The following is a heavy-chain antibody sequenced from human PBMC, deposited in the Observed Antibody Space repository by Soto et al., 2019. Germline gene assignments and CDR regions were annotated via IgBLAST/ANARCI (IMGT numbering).Heavy chain of an antibody. CDR1: GASISGSYYY. J-gene: IGHJ4*02. D-gene: IGHD1-20*01. V-gene: IGHV4-39*01. CDR3: ATSQKGYNWNYFDH. CDR2: VFYTGFT. Sequence: SETLSLTCAVSGASISGSYYYWAWLRQSPGKGPEWIGSVFYTGFTSYNPSLESRVSVSVDTSKSQFSLKLSAVTAADTAVYYCATSQKGYNWNYFDHWGQGALVTVSS.